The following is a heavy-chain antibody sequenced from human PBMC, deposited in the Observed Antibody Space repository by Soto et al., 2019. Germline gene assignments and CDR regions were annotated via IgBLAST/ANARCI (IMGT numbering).Heavy chain of an antibody. J-gene: IGHJ1*01. CDR3: AADQLYNMD. CDR2: IVLGSGQT. CDR1: GLSFSSSA. Sequence: ASVKVSCKASGLSFSSSAVQWVRQARGQRLEWIGWIVLGSGQTDYSHQFQERVTITRDMSTSTAYLELNRLRFEDTAVYYCAADQLYNMDWGQGTLVTVSS. V-gene: IGHV1-58*01. D-gene: IGHD1-1*01.